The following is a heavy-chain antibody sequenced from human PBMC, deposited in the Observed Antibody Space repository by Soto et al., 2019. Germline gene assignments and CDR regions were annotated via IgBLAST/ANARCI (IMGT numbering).Heavy chain of an antibody. Sequence: GGSLRLSCAASGFTFSNYAMSWLRQPPGKGLEWVSAISDSGDRTYYADSVKGRFTISRNNSKNTLYLQMNSLRAEDSAVYYCVKERSGHSYADSWGQGTLVTVSS. J-gene: IGHJ4*02. CDR1: GFTFSNYA. CDR3: VKERSGHSYADS. V-gene: IGHV3-23*01. D-gene: IGHD5-18*01. CDR2: ISDSGDRT.